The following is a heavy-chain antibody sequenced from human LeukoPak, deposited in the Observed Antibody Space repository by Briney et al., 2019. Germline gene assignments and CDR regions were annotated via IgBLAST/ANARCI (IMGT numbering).Heavy chain of an antibody. CDR1: GGTFSSYA. CDR2: IIPIFGTA. D-gene: IGHD5-18*01. CDR3: ARVQQGLGVQLWSYFDY. Sequence: ASVKVSCKASGGTFSSYAISWVRQAPGQGLEWMGGIIPIFGTANYAQKFQGRVTITADESTSTAYMELSSLRSEDTAVYYCARVQQGLGVQLWSYFDYWGQGTLVTVSS. J-gene: IGHJ4*02. V-gene: IGHV1-69*13.